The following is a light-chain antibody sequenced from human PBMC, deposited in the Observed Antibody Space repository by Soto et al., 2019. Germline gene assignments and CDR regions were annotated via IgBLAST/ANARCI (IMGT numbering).Light chain of an antibody. CDR2: AAS. CDR3: LPHNAYPYN. Sequence: DIQMTQSPSSLSASVGDRVTITCRASQDLRNDLAWYQQRPGKAPTRLIYAASSLQSGAPSRFSVTVSFTEFTLTISSLQPEAFATYYCLPHNAYPYNFGQGTKLDIK. CDR1: QDLRND. V-gene: IGKV1-17*01. J-gene: IGKJ2*01.